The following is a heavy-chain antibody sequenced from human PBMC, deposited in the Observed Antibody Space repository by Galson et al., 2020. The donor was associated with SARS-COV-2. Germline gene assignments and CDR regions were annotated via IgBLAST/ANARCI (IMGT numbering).Heavy chain of an antibody. D-gene: IGHD3-3*01. Sequence: GESLKISCAASGFTFSSYWMHWVRQAPGKGLVWVSRINSDGSSTSYADSVKGRFPITRDNAKNTLYLQMNSLRAEDTAVYYCARDTRHYDLWLGRWRNWFDPWGQGTLVTVSS. CDR1: GFTFSSYW. CDR2: INSDGSST. V-gene: IGHV3-74*01. CDR3: ARDTRHYDLWLGRWRNWFDP. J-gene: IGHJ5*02.